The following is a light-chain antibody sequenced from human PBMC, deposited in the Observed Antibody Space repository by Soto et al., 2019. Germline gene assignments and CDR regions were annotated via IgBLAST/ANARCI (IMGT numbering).Light chain of an antibody. Sequence: QSALTQPASVSGSPGQSITISCTGTSSDVGGHNYVSWYQHHPGKVPQLMIYDVSNRPSGVSNRFSGSKSGNTASLTISGLQAEDEADYYCYSYTSSNTYVFGTGTKLTVL. CDR2: DVS. CDR1: SSDVGGHNY. V-gene: IGLV2-14*03. J-gene: IGLJ1*01. CDR3: YSYTSSNTYV.